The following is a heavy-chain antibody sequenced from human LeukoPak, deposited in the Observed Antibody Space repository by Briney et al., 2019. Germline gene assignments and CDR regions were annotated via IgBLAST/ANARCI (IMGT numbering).Heavy chain of an antibody. CDR3: ARGVTYYYDSSGYYKEDDAFDI. Sequence: SGTLSLTCAVSGGSISSSNWWSWVRQPPGKGLEWIGEIYHSGSTNYNPSLKSRVTISVDKSKNQFSLKLSSVTAADTAAYYCARGVTYYYDSSGYYKEDDAFDIWGQGTMVTVSS. CDR2: IYHSGST. V-gene: IGHV4-4*02. D-gene: IGHD3-22*01. J-gene: IGHJ3*02. CDR1: GGSISSSNW.